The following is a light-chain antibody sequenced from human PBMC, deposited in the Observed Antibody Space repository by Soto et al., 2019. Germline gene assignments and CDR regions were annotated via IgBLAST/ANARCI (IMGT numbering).Light chain of an antibody. CDR2: AAS. CDR3: QQSYSTTQT. V-gene: IGKV1-39*01. CDR1: QSISNH. Sequence: DIQITQSPSSLSASVEDRVIITCRASQSISNHLNWYQQKPGKAPKLLIYAASSLQSGVPSRFSGSGSGTDFTLTISSLQPEDFATYYCQQSYSTTQTFGQGTKVDIK. J-gene: IGKJ1*01.